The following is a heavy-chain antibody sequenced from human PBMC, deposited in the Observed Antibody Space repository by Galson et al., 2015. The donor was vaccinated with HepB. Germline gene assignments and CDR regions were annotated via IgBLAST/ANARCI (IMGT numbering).Heavy chain of an antibody. J-gene: IGHJ4*02. CDR1: GFTFSNYW. Sequence: SLRLSCAASGFTFSNYWMSWVRQAPGKGLEWVANIKEDGSEEYYVDSVKGRFTISRDNAKNSVYLQMNSLRVEDTAVYYCAKARGLDSWGQGTLLTVSS. V-gene: IGHV3-7*01. CDR2: IKEDGSEE. CDR3: AKARGLDS.